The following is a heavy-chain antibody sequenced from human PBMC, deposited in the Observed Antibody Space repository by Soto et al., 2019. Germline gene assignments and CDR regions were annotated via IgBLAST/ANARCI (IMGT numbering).Heavy chain of an antibody. J-gene: IGHJ4*02. CDR2: MNPNSGNA. D-gene: IGHD6-13*01. CDR1: RYTFTSYA. Sequence: GVSAELCCKASRYTFTSYASYWVRQATGQGLEWMGWMNPNSGNAGYAQKFQGRVTMTRNTSISTAYMELSSLRSEDTAVYYCAREGTGITAYQFDYWGQGTLVTVSS. V-gene: IGHV1-8*01. CDR3: AREGTGITAYQFDY.